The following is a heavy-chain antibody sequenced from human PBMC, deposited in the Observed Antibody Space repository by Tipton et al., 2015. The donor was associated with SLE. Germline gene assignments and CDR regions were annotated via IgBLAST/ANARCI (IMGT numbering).Heavy chain of an antibody. D-gene: IGHD6-13*01. CDR2: INHIGST. J-gene: IGHJ4*02. CDR1: GGSFSGYY. CDR3: AKGTRAAAGLLDY. Sequence: TLSLTCAVYGGSFSGYYWSWIRQPPGKGLEWIGEINHIGSTNYNPSVKSRVTISVDTTKNQFSLKLSSVTAADTAVYYCAKGTRAAAGLLDYWGQGTLVTVSS. V-gene: IGHV4-34*01.